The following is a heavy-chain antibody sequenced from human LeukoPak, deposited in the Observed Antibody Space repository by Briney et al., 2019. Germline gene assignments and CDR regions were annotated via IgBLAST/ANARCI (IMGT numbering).Heavy chain of an antibody. CDR3: ARGLNIAAADYYYGMDV. CDR2: MNPNSGNT. V-gene: IGHV1-8*01. D-gene: IGHD6-13*01. Sequence: ASVKVSCKASGHTFTSYDINWVRQATGQGLEWMGWMNPNSGNTGLAQKFQGRVTMTRNTSISTAYMELSSLRSEDTAVYYCARGLNIAAADYYYGMDVWGQGTTVTVSS. CDR1: GHTFTSYD. J-gene: IGHJ6*02.